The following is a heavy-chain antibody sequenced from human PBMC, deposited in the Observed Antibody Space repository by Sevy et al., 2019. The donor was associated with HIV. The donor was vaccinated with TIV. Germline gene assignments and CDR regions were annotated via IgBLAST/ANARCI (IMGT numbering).Heavy chain of an antibody. V-gene: IGHV1-69*13. D-gene: IGHD6-19*01. CDR1: GGTFSSYG. J-gene: IGHJ4*02. CDR2: IIPILGTV. CDR3: ARGGGNGWYYFDY. Sequence: ASVKVSCKASGGTFSSYGISWVRQAPGQGLEWMGGIIPILGTVNYAQKFQGRATITADESTKTAYMELSSLRSEDTAVYYCARGGGNGWYYFDYWSQETLVTVSS.